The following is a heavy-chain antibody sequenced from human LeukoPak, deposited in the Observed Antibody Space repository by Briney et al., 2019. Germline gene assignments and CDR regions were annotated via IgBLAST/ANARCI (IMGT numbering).Heavy chain of an antibody. V-gene: IGHV4-30-4*01. CDR2: IYYSGST. J-gene: IGHJ4*02. CDR1: GGSISSGDYY. CDR3: ARGQLGIEYYFDY. D-gene: IGHD5-18*01. Sequence: PSETLSLTCTVSGGSISSGDYYWSWIRQPPGKGLEWIGYIYYSGSTNYNPSLKSRVTISVDKSKNQFSLKLSSVTAADTAVYYCARGQLGIEYYFDYWGQGTLVTVSS.